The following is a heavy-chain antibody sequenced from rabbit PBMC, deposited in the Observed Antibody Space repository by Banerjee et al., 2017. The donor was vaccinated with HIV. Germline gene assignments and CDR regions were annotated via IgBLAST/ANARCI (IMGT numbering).Heavy chain of an antibody. CDR1: GFSFSSSFS. CDR2: IYTGCSGRT. CDR3: ARDSPMVYDDYGDYYFTL. V-gene: IGHV1S40*01. Sequence: QSLEESGGHLVKPGASLTLTCTASGFSFSSSFSMCWVRQAPGQGLEWIACIYTGCSGRTYYASWAKGRFTISSHNAQNTLYLQLNSLTAADTATYFCARDSPMVYDDYGDYYFTLWGQGTLVTVS. J-gene: IGHJ4*01. D-gene: IGHD2-1*01.